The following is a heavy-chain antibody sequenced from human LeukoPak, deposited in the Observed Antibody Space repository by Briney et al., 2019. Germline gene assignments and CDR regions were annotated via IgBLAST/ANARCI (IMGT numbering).Heavy chain of an antibody. D-gene: IGHD1-7*01. CDR3: ARGWAGTTPFDY. CDR2: IFAGDSDT. Sequence: GESLKISCEGSGYTFTKYWIAWVRQIPGKGLGWMWIIFAGDSDTRYSPSFQRQVTISADKSIHTAYLQWSSLMASDTAMYYCARGWAGTTPFDYWGQGTLVTVSS. J-gene: IGHJ4*02. V-gene: IGHV5-51*01. CDR1: GYTFTKYW.